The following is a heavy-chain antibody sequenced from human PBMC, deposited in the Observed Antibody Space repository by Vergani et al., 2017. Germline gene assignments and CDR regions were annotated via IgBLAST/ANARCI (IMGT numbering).Heavy chain of an antibody. D-gene: IGHD6-13*01. CDR3: ARDSGSSSWYYDYYYGMDV. V-gene: IGHV1-69*13. CDR1: GGTFSSYA. Sequence: QVQLVQSGAEVKKPGSSVKVSCKASGGTFSSYAISWVRQAPGQGLEWMGRIIPIFGTANYAQKFQGRVTITADESTSTAYMELSSLGSEDTAVYYCARDSGSSSWYYDYYYGMDVWGQGTTVTVSS. CDR2: IIPIFGTA. J-gene: IGHJ6*02.